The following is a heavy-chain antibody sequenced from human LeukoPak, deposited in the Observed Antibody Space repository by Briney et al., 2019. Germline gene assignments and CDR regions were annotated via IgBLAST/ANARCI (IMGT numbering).Heavy chain of an antibody. Sequence: SETLSLTCTVSGGSISTYYWTWIRQPAGKGLEWLGRIHTSGITTYNPSLKSRVTMSVNTSRNQFSLRLNSVTAADTAVYYCARVKRSVYFEGFFDCWGQGTQVTVSS. V-gene: IGHV4-4*07. D-gene: IGHD5/OR15-5a*01. CDR1: GGSISTYY. J-gene: IGHJ4*02. CDR2: IHTSGIT. CDR3: ARVKRSVYFEGFFDC.